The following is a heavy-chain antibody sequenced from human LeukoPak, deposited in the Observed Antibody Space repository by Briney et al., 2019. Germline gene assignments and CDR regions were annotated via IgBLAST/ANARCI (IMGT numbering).Heavy chain of an antibody. Sequence: PGGSLRLSCAASGFTFSSYSMNWVRQAPGKGLEWVSSISSSSSYIYYADSVKGRFTISRDNAKNSLYLQMNSLRAEDTAVYYCARGLVLRYFDWLSDAFDIWGQGTMVTVSS. CDR2: ISSSSSYI. J-gene: IGHJ3*02. V-gene: IGHV3-21*01. D-gene: IGHD3-9*01. CDR3: ARGLVLRYFDWLSDAFDI. CDR1: GFTFSSYS.